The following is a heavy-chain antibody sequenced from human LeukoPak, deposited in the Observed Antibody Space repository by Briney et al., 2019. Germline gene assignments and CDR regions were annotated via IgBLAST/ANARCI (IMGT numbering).Heavy chain of an antibody. J-gene: IGHJ4*02. CDR1: GYTFTTYG. CDR3: ARDGELMGSYFDH. CDR2: ISPYNGNT. V-gene: IGHV1-18*01. Sequence: ASVKVSCKTSGYTFTTYGCSWVRQAPGQGLEWMAWISPYNGNTEYSQNLQGRVTMTIDTSMSTVYMELRSLRSDDTAVYYCARDGELMGSYFDHWGQGTLVTVSS. D-gene: IGHD3-10*01.